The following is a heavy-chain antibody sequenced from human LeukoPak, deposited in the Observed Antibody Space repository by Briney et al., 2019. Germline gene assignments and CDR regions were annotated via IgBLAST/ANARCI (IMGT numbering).Heavy chain of an antibody. CDR3: ARGDIVATILSGGFDAFDI. Sequence: ASVKVSCKASGYTFTGYYMHWVRQAPGQGLEWMGWINPNSGGTNYAQKFQGRVTMTRGTSISTAYMELSSLRSEDTAVYYCARGDIVATILSGGFDAFDIWGQGTMVTVSS. CDR1: GYTFTGYY. D-gene: IGHD5-12*01. V-gene: IGHV1-2*02. CDR2: INPNSGGT. J-gene: IGHJ3*02.